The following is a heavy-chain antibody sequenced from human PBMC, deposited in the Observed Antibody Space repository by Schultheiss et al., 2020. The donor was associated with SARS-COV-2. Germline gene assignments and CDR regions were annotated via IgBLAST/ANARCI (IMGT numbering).Heavy chain of an antibody. CDR1: GYTFTSYY. D-gene: IGHD3-3*01. CDR2: INPSGGST. J-gene: IGHJ6*02. Sequence: ASVKVSCKASGYTFTSYYMHWVRQAPGQGLEWMGIINPSGGSTSYAQKFQGRVTMTRNTSISTAYMELSSLRSEDTAVYYCARGSGLRFLEWSFTNYYYYGMDVWGQGTTVTVSS. V-gene: IGHV1-46*01. CDR3: ARGSGLRFLEWSFTNYYYYGMDV.